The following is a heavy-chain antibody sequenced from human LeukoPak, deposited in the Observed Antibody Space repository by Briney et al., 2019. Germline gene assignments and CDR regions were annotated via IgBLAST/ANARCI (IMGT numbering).Heavy chain of an antibody. V-gene: IGHV3-74*01. Sequence: GGSLRLSCAASGFTFSSYWMHWVRQAPGKALVWVSRINSDGSSTSYADSVKGRFTISRDNAKNTLYLQMNSLRAEDTAVYYCARGTGGSCDYWGQGTLVTVSS. D-gene: IGHD1-26*01. CDR2: INSDGSST. CDR3: ARGTGGSCDY. CDR1: GFTFSSYW. J-gene: IGHJ4*02.